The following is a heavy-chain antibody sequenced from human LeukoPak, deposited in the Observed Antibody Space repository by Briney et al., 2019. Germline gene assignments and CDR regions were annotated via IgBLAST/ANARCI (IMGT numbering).Heavy chain of an antibody. CDR3: AKALASPSIAAN. D-gene: IGHD6-13*01. CDR2: ISGSGGST. Sequence: GGSLRLSCAASGFTFSSYAMSWVRQAPGKGLEWVSAISGSGGSTYYADSVKGRFTIPRDNSKNTLYLQMNSLRAEDTAVYYCAKALASPSIAANWGQGTLVTVSS. CDR1: GFTFSSYA. J-gene: IGHJ4*02. V-gene: IGHV3-23*01.